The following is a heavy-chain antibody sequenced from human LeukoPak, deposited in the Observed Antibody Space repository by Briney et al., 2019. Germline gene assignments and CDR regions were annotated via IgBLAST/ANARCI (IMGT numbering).Heavy chain of an antibody. J-gene: IGHJ4*02. CDR2: MNPNSGNT. Sequence: ASVKVSCKASGYTFTSYDINWVRQATGQGLEWMGWMNPNSGNTNYAQKLQGRVTMTTDTSTSTAYMELRSLRSDGTAVYYCASFGYGGDYWGQGTLVTVSS. V-gene: IGHV1-18*01. D-gene: IGHD5-12*01. CDR1: GYTFTSYD. CDR3: ASFGYGGDY.